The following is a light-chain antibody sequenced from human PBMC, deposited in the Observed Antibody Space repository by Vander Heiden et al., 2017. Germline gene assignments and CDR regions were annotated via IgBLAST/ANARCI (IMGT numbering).Light chain of an antibody. V-gene: IGKV3-20*01. Sequence: EIVLTQSPGTLSLSPGERATLSCRASQSVNSSYLAWYQQKPGQAPRLLIYGASSRATGIPDRFSGSGSGTDFTLTISRLEPEDVAVYFCQQYGRSPGTFGQGTKVEI. CDR2: GAS. J-gene: IGKJ1*01. CDR1: QSVNSSY. CDR3: QQYGRSPGT.